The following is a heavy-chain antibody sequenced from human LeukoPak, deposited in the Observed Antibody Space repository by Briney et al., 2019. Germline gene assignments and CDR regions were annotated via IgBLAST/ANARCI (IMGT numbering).Heavy chain of an antibody. V-gene: IGHV3-9*01. CDR3: AKDGTIFGDSRDYGMDV. D-gene: IGHD3-3*01. CDR2: ISWNSGSI. CDR1: GFTFDGYA. Sequence: GGSLRLSCAASGFTFDGYAMHWVRQAPGKGLEWVSGISWNSGSIGYADSVKGRFTISRDNAKNSLYLQMNSLRAEDTALYYCAKDGTIFGDSRDYGMDVWGQGTTVTVSS. J-gene: IGHJ6*02.